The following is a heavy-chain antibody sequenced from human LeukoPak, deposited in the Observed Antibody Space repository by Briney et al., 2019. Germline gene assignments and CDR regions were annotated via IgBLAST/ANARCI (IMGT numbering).Heavy chain of an antibody. D-gene: IGHD3-22*01. CDR3: VRSKVVITKMSELFDY. Sequence: GGSLRLSCAASGFTFSSYWMHWVRQAPGKGLVWVSRINSDGSSTSYADSVKGRFTISRDNAKNTLYLQMNSLRAEDTAVYYCVRSKVVITKMSELFDYWGQGTLVTVSS. V-gene: IGHV3-74*01. J-gene: IGHJ4*02. CDR1: GFTFSSYW. CDR2: INSDGSST.